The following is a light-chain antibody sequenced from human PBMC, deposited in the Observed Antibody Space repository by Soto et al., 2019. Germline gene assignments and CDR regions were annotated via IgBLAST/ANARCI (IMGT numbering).Light chain of an antibody. V-gene: IGKV3-20*01. CDR2: GES. J-gene: IGKJ1*01. CDR3: QQYGSSRT. Sequence: EIVLTQSPGTLSLSPGERATLSCRASQSVSSTYLAWYQQKPGQAPRLLIYGESSRATGIPDRFSGSGSGTDFTLTISRLEPEDFAVYYCQQYGSSRTFGQGTTVEIK. CDR1: QSVSSTY.